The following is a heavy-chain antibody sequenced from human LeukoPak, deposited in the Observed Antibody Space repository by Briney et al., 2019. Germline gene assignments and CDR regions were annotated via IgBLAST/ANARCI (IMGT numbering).Heavy chain of an antibody. V-gene: IGHV4-4*07. J-gene: IGHJ4*02. CDR3: ARDWTAWNYEN. D-gene: IGHD1-7*01. Sequence: SETLSLTCTISGGSISSYFWSWIRQPAWKGLEWIGRIYTSGSTNYNPSLKSRVTMSVDTSKNQFSLKLSSVTAADTAVYYCARDWTAWNYENWGQGTLVTVSS. CDR2: IYTSGST. CDR1: GGSISSYF.